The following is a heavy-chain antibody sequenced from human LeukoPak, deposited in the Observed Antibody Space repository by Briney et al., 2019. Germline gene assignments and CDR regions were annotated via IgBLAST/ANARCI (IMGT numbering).Heavy chain of an antibody. CDR3: ATSPSYCTGGSCFGPY. CDR1: GFTFTSYE. V-gene: IGHV3-48*03. Sequence: GGSLRLSCEASGFTFTSYEMNWVRQAPGKGLEWVSYIRRSGTTIYYADSVKGRFTISRDNAKNSLYLQMNSLSAGDTAVYYCATSPSYCTGGSCFGPYWGQGTLVTVSS. D-gene: IGHD2-15*01. CDR2: IRRSGTTI. J-gene: IGHJ4*02.